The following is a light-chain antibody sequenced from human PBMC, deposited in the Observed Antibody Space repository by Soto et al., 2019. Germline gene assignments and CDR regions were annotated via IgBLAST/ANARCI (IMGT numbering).Light chain of an antibody. J-gene: IGKJ2*01. Sequence: DIVMTQSPLSLPVTPGEPASISCRSSQSLLHSNGYNYLDWYLQKPGQSPQLLTYLGSNRASGVPDRLSGSGSGTDFTLKISRVEAEDVGVYYCMQALHTYTFGQGTKLEIK. CDR3: MQALHTYT. CDR1: QSLLHSNGYNY. CDR2: LGS. V-gene: IGKV2-28*01.